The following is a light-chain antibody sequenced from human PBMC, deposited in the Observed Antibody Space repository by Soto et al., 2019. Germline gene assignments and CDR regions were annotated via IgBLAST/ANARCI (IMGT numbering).Light chain of an antibody. CDR2: GNK. J-gene: IGLJ3*02. V-gene: IGLV1-40*01. CDR1: SSNIGAGYE. CDR3: QSYDTSLRAWV. Sequence: QSVLVQPPSVSGAPGRTVIISCTGSSSNIGAGYEVHWYQQLPRTAPRLLIYGNKYRPSGVPDRFSGSKSGTSASLAITGLRPEDEADYYCQSYDTSLRAWVFGGGTKLTVL.